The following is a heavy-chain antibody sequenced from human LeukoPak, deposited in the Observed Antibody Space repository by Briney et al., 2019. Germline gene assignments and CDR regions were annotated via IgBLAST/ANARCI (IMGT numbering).Heavy chain of an antibody. CDR2: INHSGST. CDR1: GGSFSGYY. Sequence: PSETLSLTCAVYGGSFSGYYWSWIRQPPGKGLEWTGEINHSGSTNYNPSLKSRVTISVDTSKNQFSLKLSSVTAADTAVYYCARLLGTNGVGGAYYYYGMDVWGQGTTVTVSS. J-gene: IGHJ6*02. CDR3: ARLLGTNGVGGAYYYYGMDV. D-gene: IGHD2-8*01. V-gene: IGHV4-34*01.